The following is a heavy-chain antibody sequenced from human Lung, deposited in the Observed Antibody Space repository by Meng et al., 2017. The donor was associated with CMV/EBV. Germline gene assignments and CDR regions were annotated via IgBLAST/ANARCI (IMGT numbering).Heavy chain of an antibody. CDR2: IITIHGIA. V-gene: IGHV1-69*02. CDR1: GGTFSSYT. D-gene: IGHD3-16*01. CDR3: AKWGGGALSSGMAV. J-gene: IGHJ6*02. Sequence: SXXVSXKTSGGTFSSYTISWVRQAPGQGLEWMGRIITIHGIASYSQKFQGGVTITADKSTSTAYMELSSLRSEDTAEYYCAKWGGGALSSGMAVWGQGTTVTVSS.